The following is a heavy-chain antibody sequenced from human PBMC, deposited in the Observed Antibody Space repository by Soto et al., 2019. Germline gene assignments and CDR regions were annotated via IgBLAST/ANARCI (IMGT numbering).Heavy chain of an antibody. CDR3: ARRYYYGSGSYYNAPFDY. V-gene: IGHV4-59*08. J-gene: IGHJ4*02. CDR1: GGSISSYY. CDR2: IYYSGST. D-gene: IGHD3-10*01. Sequence: QVQLQESGPGLVKPSETLSLTCTVSGGSISSYYWSWIRQPPGKGLEWIGYIYYSGSTNYNPSLKRRVTISVDPSKNQCSLKLSSVTAADTAVYYCARRYYYGSGSYYNAPFDYWGQGTLVTVSS.